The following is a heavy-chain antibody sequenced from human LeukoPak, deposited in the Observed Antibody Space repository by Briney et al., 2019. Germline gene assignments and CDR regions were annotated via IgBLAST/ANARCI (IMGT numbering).Heavy chain of an antibody. V-gene: IGHV4-61*02. CDR2: IYTSGST. CDR1: GGSISSGSYY. CDR3: ARGNRNDFRDSLGYMDV. J-gene: IGHJ6*03. Sequence: SETLSLTCTVSGGSISSGSYYWSWIRQPAGKGLEWIGRIYTSGSTNYNPSPKSRVTISVDTSKNQFSLKLSSVTAADTAVYYCARGNRNDFRDSLGYMDVWGKGTTVTVSS. D-gene: IGHD3-3*01.